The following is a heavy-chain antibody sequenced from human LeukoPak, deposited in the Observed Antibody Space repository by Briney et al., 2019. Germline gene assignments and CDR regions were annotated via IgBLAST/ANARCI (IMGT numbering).Heavy chain of an antibody. CDR1: GDSISRSSYY. V-gene: IGHV4-39*01. J-gene: IGHJ4*02. D-gene: IGHD3-16*01. CDR3: GNYVGGSMRDH. CDR2: IYNAGGT. Sequence: SETLSLTCTVSGDSISRSSYYWGWIRQPPGKGLEWIGSIYNAGGTHYNPSLESRVTISINTSKNQFPLKVNSVTAADTAIYHCGNYVGGSMRDHWGQGTLVTVSS.